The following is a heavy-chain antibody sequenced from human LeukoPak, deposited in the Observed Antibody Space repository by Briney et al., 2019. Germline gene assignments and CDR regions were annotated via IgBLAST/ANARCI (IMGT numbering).Heavy chain of an antibody. D-gene: IGHD3-10*01. V-gene: IGHV1-2*02. CDR3: ARGLYYYGSGSPLDY. CDR1: GYTFTGYY. J-gene: IGHJ4*02. CDR2: INPNSGGT. Sequence: ASVKVSCKASGYTFTGYYMHWVRQAPGQGLEWMGWINPNSGGTNYAQKFQGRVTMTRDTSISTAYMELSRLRSDDTAVYYCARGLYYYGSGSPLDYWGQGTLVTVSS.